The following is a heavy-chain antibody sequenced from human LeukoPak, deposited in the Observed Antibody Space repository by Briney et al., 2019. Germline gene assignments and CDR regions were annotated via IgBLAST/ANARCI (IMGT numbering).Heavy chain of an antibody. CDR3: ARGVDL. CDR2: ITHSGSP. V-gene: IGHV4-34*01. Sequence: SETLSLTCGVSSGSLSGYYWRWIRQPPGGGLEWLGEITHSGSPNYNPSLKSRVTLSGDTSKKPFSLNLKSVTAADTGVYYCARGVDLWGRGTPVTVSS. CDR1: SGSLSGYY. J-gene: IGHJ2*01.